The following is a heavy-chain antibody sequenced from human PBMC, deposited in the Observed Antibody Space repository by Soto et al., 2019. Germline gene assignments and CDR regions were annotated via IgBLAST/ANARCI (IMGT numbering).Heavy chain of an antibody. V-gene: IGHV3-33*01. CDR3: ARGWYYYDSRGYYSAFAY. CDR1: GFTVRSYG. D-gene: IGHD3-22*01. CDR2: RWYDGSNK. J-gene: IGHJ4*02. Sequence: PGESGRLSGAACGFTVRSYGMRWVRQAPGKGVGGGAVRWYDGSNKYYADSVKGRFTISRDNSKNTLYLHMNSLRDEDTAVYYCARGWYYYDSRGYYSAFAYWGQGILVHVSS.